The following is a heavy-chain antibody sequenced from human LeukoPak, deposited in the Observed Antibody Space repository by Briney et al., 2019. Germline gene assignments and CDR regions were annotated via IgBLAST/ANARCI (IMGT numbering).Heavy chain of an antibody. V-gene: IGHV4-38-2*01. D-gene: IGHD4/OR15-4a*01. CDR1: GYSISSGYY. Sequence: KPSETLSLTCAVSGYSISSGYYWGWIRQPPGKGLEWIGSIYHSGSTYYNPSLKGRVTISVDTSKNQFSLKLSSVTAADTAVYYCASPTGAYWGQGTLVTVSS. J-gene: IGHJ4*02. CDR2: IYHSGST. CDR3: ASPTGAY.